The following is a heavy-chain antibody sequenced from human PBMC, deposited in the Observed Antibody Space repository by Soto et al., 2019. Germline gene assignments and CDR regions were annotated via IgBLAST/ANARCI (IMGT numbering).Heavy chain of an antibody. CDR3: AREGGYYYYSTGYSDAFDI. D-gene: IGHD3-22*01. Sequence: PGGSLRLSCAASGFTFSSYGMHWVRQAPGKGLEWVAVIWYDGSNKYYADSVKGRFTISRGNSKNTLYLQMNSLRAEDTAVYYCAREGGYYYYSTGYSDAFDIWVQGTMVTVSS. J-gene: IGHJ3*02. V-gene: IGHV3-33*01. CDR1: GFTFSSYG. CDR2: IWYDGSNK.